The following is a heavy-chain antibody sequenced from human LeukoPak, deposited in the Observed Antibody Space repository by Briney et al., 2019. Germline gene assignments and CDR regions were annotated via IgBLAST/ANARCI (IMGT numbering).Heavy chain of an antibody. CDR2: IYYSGST. D-gene: IGHD4-17*01. Sequence: SQTLSLTCTVSGGSISSGGYYWSWIRQHPGKGLEWIGYIYYSGSTYYSPSLKSRVTISVDTSKNQFSLKLSSVTAADTAVYYCARDAPLRVYGDYSAGLDVWGQGTTVTVSS. V-gene: IGHV4-31*03. CDR1: GGSISSGGYY. CDR3: ARDAPLRVYGDYSAGLDV. J-gene: IGHJ6*02.